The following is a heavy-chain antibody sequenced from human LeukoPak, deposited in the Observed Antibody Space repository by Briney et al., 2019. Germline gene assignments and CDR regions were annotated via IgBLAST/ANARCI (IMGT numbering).Heavy chain of an antibody. CDR2: IYYSGST. D-gene: IGHD3-3*01. CDR1: GGSISSYY. J-gene: IGHJ4*02. Sequence: PSETLSLTCTVSGGSISSYYWSWLRQPPGKGLEWIGYIYYSGSTNYNPSLKSRVTISVDTSKNQFSLKLSSVTAADTAVYYCARGLYDFWSGPLFDYWGQGTLVTVSS. V-gene: IGHV4-59*01. CDR3: ARGLYDFWSGPLFDY.